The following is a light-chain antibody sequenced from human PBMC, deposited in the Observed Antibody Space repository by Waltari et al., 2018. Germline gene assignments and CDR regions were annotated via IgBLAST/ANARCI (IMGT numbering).Light chain of an antibody. J-gene: IGKJ1*01. Sequence: EIVMTQSPATLSLSPGERATLSCRASQSVSSSLAWYQQKPGQAPRLLIYGASSRATGIPDRFSGSGSGTEFTLTISSLGPEDVAVYYCQQNSNWWTFGQGTKVEIK. V-gene: IGKV3D-15*01. CDR3: QQNSNWWT. CDR1: QSVSSS. CDR2: GAS.